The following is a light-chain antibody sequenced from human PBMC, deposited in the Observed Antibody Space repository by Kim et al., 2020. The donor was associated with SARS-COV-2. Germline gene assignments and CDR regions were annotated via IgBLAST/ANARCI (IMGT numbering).Light chain of an antibody. CDR1: QGISSY. V-gene: IGKV1-8*01. CDR3: QQYCSYPRT. J-gene: IGKJ1*01. CDR2: AAS. Sequence: ASTGDRVTITCRASQGISSYLAWYQQKPGKAPKLLIYAASALQSGVPSRFSGSGSGTDFTLTISCLQSEGFATCYCQQYCSYPRTFGQGTKVDIK.